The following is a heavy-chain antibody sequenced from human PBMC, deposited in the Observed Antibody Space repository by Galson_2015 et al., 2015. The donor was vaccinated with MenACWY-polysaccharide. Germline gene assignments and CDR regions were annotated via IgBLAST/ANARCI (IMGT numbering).Heavy chain of an antibody. D-gene: IGHD5-18*01. CDR1: GGSVSSGSFY. CDR2: IYYSGST. CDR3: ARARLPPRSPYYFDY. V-gene: IGHV4-61*01. J-gene: IGHJ4*02. Sequence: SETLSLTCTVSGGSVSSGSFYWSWIRQPPGKGLEWIGYIYYSGSTNYNPSLKSRVTISVDTSKNQFSLKLSSVTAEDTAVYYCARARLPPRSPYYFDYWGRGSLVTVSS.